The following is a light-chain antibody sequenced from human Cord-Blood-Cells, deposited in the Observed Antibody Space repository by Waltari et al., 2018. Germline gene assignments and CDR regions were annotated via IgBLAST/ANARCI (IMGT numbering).Light chain of an antibody. J-gene: IGLJ3*02. CDR3: AAWDDSLNGWV. CDR2: SNN. Sequence: QSVLTQPPSASGTPGQRVTISCSGSSSNIGSITVNWYQQPPGTAPKLPIYSNNHRPSGVPDRIAGSKSGTSASLAISGLQSEDEADYYCAAWDDSLNGWVFGGGTKLTVL. V-gene: IGLV1-44*01. CDR1: SSNIGSIT.